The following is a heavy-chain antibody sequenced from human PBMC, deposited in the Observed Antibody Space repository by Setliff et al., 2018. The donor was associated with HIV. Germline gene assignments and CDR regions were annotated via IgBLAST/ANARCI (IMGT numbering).Heavy chain of an antibody. J-gene: IGHJ3*02. CDR1: GNTLTELS. D-gene: IGHD3-22*01. V-gene: IGHV1-24*01. CDR2: FDPQYDKT. Sequence: ASVKVSCKVSGNTLTELSIHWVRQAPGKGLEWMGGFDPQYDKTFYAQKFQGRVTMSEDTSTDTAYRELSSLRSEDTAVYYCATRAYDSRGYLRSRVSGAAFDIWGQGTMVTVSS. CDR3: ATRAYDSRGYLRSRVSGAAFDI.